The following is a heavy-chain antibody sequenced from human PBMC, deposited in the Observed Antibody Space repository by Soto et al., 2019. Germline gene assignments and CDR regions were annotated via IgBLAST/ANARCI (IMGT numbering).Heavy chain of an antibody. Sequence: PGESLKISSKGSGYSFTSYWIGWVRQMPGKGLEWMGIIYPGDSDTRYSPSFQGQVTISADKSISTAYLRWSSLKASATAMYYCARTVPAAASGCMDVWGQGTTVTVSS. CDR3: ARTVPAAASGCMDV. J-gene: IGHJ6*02. CDR2: IYPGDSDT. V-gene: IGHV5-51*01. D-gene: IGHD2-2*01. CDR1: GYSFTSYW.